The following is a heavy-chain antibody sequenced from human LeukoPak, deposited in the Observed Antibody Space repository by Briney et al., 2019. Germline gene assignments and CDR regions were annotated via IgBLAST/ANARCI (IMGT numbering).Heavy chain of an antibody. V-gene: IGHV3-7*01. J-gene: IGHJ4*02. D-gene: IGHD1-26*01. CDR1: RFSFSSYW. CDR2: IKQDGSEK. Sequence: GGSLRLSCAASRFSFSSYWMSWVRQAPGKGLEWMANIKQDGSEKYYVDSVKGRFTISRGNSKNTLYLQMNSLRAEDTAVYYCAKDGEWELLYFFDYWGQGTLVTVSS. CDR3: AKDGEWELLYFFDY.